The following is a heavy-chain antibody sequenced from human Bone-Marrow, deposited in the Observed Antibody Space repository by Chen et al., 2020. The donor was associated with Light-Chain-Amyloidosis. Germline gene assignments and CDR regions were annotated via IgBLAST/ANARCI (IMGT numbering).Heavy chain of an antibody. D-gene: IGHD4-17*01. CDR3: ARSPTGAWQAFDI. Sequence: EVQLVKSGGGFVQPGGSLRLSCVASGFTFSNYWMTWVRQATAAGMELVANIRKSGTEKYYVDSVEVRFTISRDNAKNSMYLQINSLRVDDTAVYYCARSPTGAWQAFDIWGQGTTVIVS. J-gene: IGHJ3*02. V-gene: IGHV3-7*01. CDR1: GFTFSNYW. CDR2: IRKSGTEK.